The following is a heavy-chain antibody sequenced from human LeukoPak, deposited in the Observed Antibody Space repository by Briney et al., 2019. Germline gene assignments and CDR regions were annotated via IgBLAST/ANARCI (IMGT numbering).Heavy chain of an antibody. CDR2: IHGSGNT. D-gene: IGHD6-19*01. J-gene: IGHJ4*02. CDR1: GASISSWY. Sequence: SETLSLTCTVTGASISSWYWSWIRQPPGKGLEWIGNIHGSGNTNYNPSLKSRVSMSLDTSKNQVSLNLTSVTAADTATYFCARETMLAGFASGLGFNYWGQGILVIVSS. V-gene: IGHV4-59*12. CDR3: ARETMLAGFASGLGFNY.